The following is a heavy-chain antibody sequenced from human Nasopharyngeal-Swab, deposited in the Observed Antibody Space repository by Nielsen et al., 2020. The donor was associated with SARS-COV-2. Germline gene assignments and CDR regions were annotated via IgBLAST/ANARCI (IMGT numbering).Heavy chain of an antibody. V-gene: IGHV3-30*03. Sequence: GESLKISCAASGFTFSSFGMHWVRQAPGKGLEWVAFIAHDASNEYYADSVKGRFTISRDNSKNTLYLQMNSLRAEDTAVYYCAREWINNFDYWGQGTLVTVSS. CDR1: GFTFSSFG. D-gene: IGHD5-12*01. CDR2: IAHDASNE. CDR3: AREWINNFDY. J-gene: IGHJ4*02.